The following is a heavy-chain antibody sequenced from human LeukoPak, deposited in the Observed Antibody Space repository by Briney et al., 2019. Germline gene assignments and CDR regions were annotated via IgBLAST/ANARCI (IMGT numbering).Heavy chain of an antibody. Sequence: GGSLRLSCAASGFTFSSYWMHWVRQPPGKGLVWVSRITSDGSGIGYADSVKGRFSTSRDNAKNTLYLQMNSLRAEDTAVYYCAKDAKYSSSEGDYYGMDVWGQGTTVTVSS. D-gene: IGHD6-6*01. CDR2: ITSDGSGI. J-gene: IGHJ6*02. CDR3: AKDAKYSSSEGDYYGMDV. V-gene: IGHV3-74*01. CDR1: GFTFSSYW.